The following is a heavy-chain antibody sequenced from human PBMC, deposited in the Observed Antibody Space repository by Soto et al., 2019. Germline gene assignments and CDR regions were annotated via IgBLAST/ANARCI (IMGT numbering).Heavy chain of an antibody. V-gene: IGHV4-59*01. J-gene: IGHJ4*02. CDR1: GGSISTYY. CDR3: AKDIGAAAGVPY. CDR2: IYYNGNS. D-gene: IGHD6-13*01. Sequence: SETLSLTCTVSGGSISTYYWSWIRQPPGKGLEWLGYIYYNGNSYYNPSLKSRLTMSVDTSKNQFSLRLSSATAADTAVYYCAKDIGAAAGVPYWGQGTLVTSPQ.